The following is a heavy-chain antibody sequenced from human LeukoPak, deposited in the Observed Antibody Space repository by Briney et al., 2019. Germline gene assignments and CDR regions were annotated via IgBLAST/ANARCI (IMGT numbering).Heavy chain of an antibody. CDR1: GFTFGDLP. CDR3: TRGSGRFEY. V-gene: IGHV3-49*04. J-gene: IGHJ4*02. Sequence: GGSLRLSCAGSGFTFGDLPMTWVRQAPGKGLEGVGYIRAKAYGGTTEYAASVKGRFTITRDDSKRIAYLQMNSLQTEDTGIYYCTRGSGRFEYWGQGALVTVSS. CDR2: IRAKAYGGTT. D-gene: IGHD2-15*01.